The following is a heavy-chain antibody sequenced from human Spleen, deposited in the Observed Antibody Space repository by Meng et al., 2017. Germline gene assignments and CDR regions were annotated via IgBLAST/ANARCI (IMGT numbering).Heavy chain of an antibody. CDR2: INGVFGTT. Sequence: SVKVSCKALGGIFSNSVVGWVRQAPGQGLEWMGGINGVFGTTNYAQKFQGRVTITTDESTSTVYMELSSLRSEDTAVYYCARVVGATDYYYGMDVWGQGTTVTVSS. CDR1: GGIFSNSV. V-gene: IGHV1-69*05. D-gene: IGHD1-26*01. CDR3: ARVVGATDYYYGMDV. J-gene: IGHJ6*02.